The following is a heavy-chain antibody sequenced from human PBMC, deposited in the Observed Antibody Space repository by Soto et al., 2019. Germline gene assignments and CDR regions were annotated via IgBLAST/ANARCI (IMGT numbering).Heavy chain of an antibody. V-gene: IGHV3-48*01. Sequence: GGSLRLSCAASGFTFSSYSMNWVRQAPGKGLEWVSYISSSSSTIYYADSVKGRFTISRDNAKNSLYLQMNSLRAEDTAVYYCARTGIADAFDIWGQGTMVTVSS. J-gene: IGHJ3*02. D-gene: IGHD6-13*01. CDR1: GFTFSSYS. CDR2: ISSSSSTI. CDR3: ARTGIADAFDI.